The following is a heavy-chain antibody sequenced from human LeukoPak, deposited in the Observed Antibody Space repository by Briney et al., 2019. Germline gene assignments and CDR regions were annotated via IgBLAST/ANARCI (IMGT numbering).Heavy chain of an antibody. CDR2: INEDGSGT. D-gene: IGHD1-26*01. Sequence: GGSLRLSCTASGFTFSSYWMHWVRQTQEKGLVWVSRINEDGSGTDYADSVRGRFTISRDNAKNTLYPQMHSLRAEDTALYYCAAPNWKRSGSYANFDYWGQGTLVTVSS. V-gene: IGHV3-74*01. CDR3: AAPNWKRSGSYANFDY. CDR1: GFTFSSYW. J-gene: IGHJ4*02.